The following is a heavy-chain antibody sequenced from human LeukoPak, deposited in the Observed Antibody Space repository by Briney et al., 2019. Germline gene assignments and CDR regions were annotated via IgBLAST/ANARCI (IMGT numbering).Heavy chain of an antibody. CDR3: ARSGDYYDSSGYRY. CDR2: ISAYNGNT. V-gene: IGHV1-18*01. D-gene: IGHD3-22*01. Sequence: ASVKVPCKACGYTFTSYGIRWVRQAPGQGLEWMGWISAYNGNTNYAQKLQGRVTMTTDTSASTAYMELRSLRSDDTAVYYCARSGDYYDSSGYRYWGQGTLVTVSS. J-gene: IGHJ4*02. CDR1: GYTFTSYG.